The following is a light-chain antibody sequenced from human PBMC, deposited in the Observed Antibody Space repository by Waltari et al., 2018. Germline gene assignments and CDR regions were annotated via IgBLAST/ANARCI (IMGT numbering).Light chain of an antibody. CDR2: AAS. CDR3: QQADSFPPLT. J-gene: IGKJ4*01. Sequence: DIQMTQSPSSVSASLGDRVTITCRASQDIKTWLAWYQHKPGKAPKLLVSAASSLQSGVPSRFSRSGSGTDVTLTISNLQPEDFATYYCQQADSFPPLTFGGGTKVEIK. V-gene: IGKV1-12*01. CDR1: QDIKTW.